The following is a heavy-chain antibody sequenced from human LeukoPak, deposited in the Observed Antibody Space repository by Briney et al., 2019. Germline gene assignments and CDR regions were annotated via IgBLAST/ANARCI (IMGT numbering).Heavy chain of an antibody. CDR1: GSTLSRYA. CDR2: IWDDGTNQ. J-gene: IGHJ4*02. D-gene: IGHD2/OR15-2a*01. CDR3: ARDFSHYVDY. V-gene: IGHV3-33*01. Sequence: PGGSLRLSCAAPGSTLSRYAMHWVRQAPGKGLEWMAFIWDDGTNQYYADSVKGRFTISRDNSKNTLYLQMNSLRAEDTAVYYCARDFSHYVDYWGQGILDTVSS.